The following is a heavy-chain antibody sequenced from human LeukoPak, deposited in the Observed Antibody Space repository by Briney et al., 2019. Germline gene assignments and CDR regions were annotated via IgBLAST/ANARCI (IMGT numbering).Heavy chain of an antibody. V-gene: IGHV4-59*01. CDR3: ARDVRGYSYGSFDY. CDR2: IYYSGST. D-gene: IGHD5-18*01. Sequence: PSETLSLTRTVSGGSISSYYWSWIRQPPGKGLEWIGYIYYSGSTNYNPSLKSRVTISVDTSKNQFSLKLSSVTAADTAVYYCARDVRGYSYGSFDYWGQGTLVTVSS. CDR1: GGSISSYY. J-gene: IGHJ4*02.